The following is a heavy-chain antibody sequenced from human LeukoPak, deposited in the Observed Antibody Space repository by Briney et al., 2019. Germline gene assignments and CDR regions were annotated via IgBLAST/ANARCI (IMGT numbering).Heavy chain of an antibody. D-gene: IGHD6-19*01. CDR2: INSDGSST. CDR1: GFTFSSYW. Sequence: GGSLRLSCAASGFTFSSYWMHWVRQAPGKGLVWVSRINSDGSSTSYADSVKGRFTISRDNAKNTLYLQMNSLRAEDTAVYYCARLPRFYSSGWYLYFDYWGQGTLVTVSS. CDR3: ARLPRFYSSGWYLYFDY. V-gene: IGHV3-74*01. J-gene: IGHJ4*02.